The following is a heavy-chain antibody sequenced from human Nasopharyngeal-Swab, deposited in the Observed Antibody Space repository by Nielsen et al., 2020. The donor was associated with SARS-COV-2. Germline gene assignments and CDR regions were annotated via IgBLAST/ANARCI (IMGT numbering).Heavy chain of an antibody. CDR1: GGSISSGGYY. J-gene: IGHJ4*02. D-gene: IGHD4-11*01. CDR2: IYYSGST. Sequence: SCTVSGGSISSGGYYWSWIRQHPGKGLEWIGFIYYSGSTYYNPSLKSRITISVDTSKNQFSLKLSSVTAADTAVYYCARGVDTYDYSKLLDYWGQGTLVTVSS. V-gene: IGHV4-31*02. CDR3: ARGVDTYDYSKLLDY.